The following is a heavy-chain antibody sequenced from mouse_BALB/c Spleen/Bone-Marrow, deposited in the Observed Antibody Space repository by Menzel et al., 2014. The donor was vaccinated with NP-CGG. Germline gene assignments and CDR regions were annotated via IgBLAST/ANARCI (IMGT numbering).Heavy chain of an antibody. CDR2: INPSNGRT. CDR1: GYTFTSYW. Sequence: QVQLQQSGAELVKPGASVKLSCKASGYTFTSYWMHWVKQRPGQGLEWIGEINPSNGRTNYNEKFKTKATLTVDKSSSTAYMQLSSLTSEDPAVYYCARNYGNTDYWGQGTTLTVSS. J-gene: IGHJ2*01. CDR3: ARNYGNTDY. V-gene: IGHV1S81*02. D-gene: IGHD2-1*01.